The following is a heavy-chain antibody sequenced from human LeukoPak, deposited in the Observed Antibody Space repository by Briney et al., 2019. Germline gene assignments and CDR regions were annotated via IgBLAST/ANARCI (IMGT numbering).Heavy chain of an antibody. CDR2: FSGSGGST. CDR3: AKEGGLVLREATINS. V-gene: IGHV3-23*01. J-gene: IGHJ4*02. Sequence: GGSLRLSCAASGFTFSRYAMSWVRQAPGKGLEWVSSFSGSGGSTVYADSMKGRFTISRDNSRNQLYLQMNSLRAEDTAIYYCAKEGGLVLREATINSWGQGTLVVVSS. CDR1: GFTFSRYA. D-gene: IGHD3/OR15-3a*01.